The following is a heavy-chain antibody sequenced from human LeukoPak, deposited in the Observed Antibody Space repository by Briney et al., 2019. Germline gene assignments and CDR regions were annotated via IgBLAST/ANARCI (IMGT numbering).Heavy chain of an antibody. V-gene: IGHV3-30*04. CDR2: ISYDGSNK. CDR1: GFTFSSYA. J-gene: IGHJ4*02. Sequence: PGGSLRLSCAASGFTFSSYAMHWVRQAPGKGLEWVAVISYDGSNKYYADSVKGRFTISRDNSKNTLYLQMNSLRAEDTAVYYCAKDKQWAKYYFDYWGQGTLVTVSS. D-gene: IGHD1-26*01. CDR3: AKDKQWAKYYFDY.